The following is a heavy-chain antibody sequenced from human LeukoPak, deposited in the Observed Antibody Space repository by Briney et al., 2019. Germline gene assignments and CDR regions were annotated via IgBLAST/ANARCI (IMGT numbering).Heavy chain of an antibody. CDR2: INHSGST. CDR1: GGSFSGYY. V-gene: IGHV4-34*01. J-gene: IGHJ6*04. Sequence: SETLSLTCAVYGGSFSGYYWSWIRQPPGKGLEWIGEINHSGSTNYNPSLKSRVTISVDTSKNQFSLKLSSVTAADTAVYYCARPFGNYYGSGSYNHYGMDVWSKGTTVTVSS. D-gene: IGHD3-10*01. CDR3: ARPFGNYYGSGSYNHYGMDV.